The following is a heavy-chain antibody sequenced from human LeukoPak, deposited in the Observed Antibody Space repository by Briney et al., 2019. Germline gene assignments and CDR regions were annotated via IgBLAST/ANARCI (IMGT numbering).Heavy chain of an antibody. D-gene: IGHD3-3*01. V-gene: IGHV3-7*01. CDR1: GFTFSSYW. CDR3: ARDANFWSGYYRDYYYYMHV. CDR2: IKQDGSEK. J-gene: IGHJ6*03. Sequence: PGGSLRLSCAASGFTFSSYWMSWVRQAPGKGLGWVANIKQDGSEKYYVDSVKGRFTISRDNAKNSLYLQMNSLRAEDTAVYYCARDANFWSGYYRDYYYYMHVWGKGTTVTVSS.